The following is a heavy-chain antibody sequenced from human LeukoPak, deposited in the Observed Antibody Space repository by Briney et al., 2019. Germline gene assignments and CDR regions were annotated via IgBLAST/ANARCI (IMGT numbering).Heavy chain of an antibody. D-gene: IGHD1-26*01. V-gene: IGHV4-59*08. CDR3: ARHSGASPHYFDF. Sequence: SETLSLTCSVSGGSISPYYWSWIRQPPGKELEWIAFISYTGSAHYKSSLTSRVTISVDTSKNQLSLKLTSVTAADTAVYYCARHSGASPHYFDFWGQGTLVTVSS. CDR1: GGSISPYY. J-gene: IGHJ4*02. CDR2: ISYTGSA.